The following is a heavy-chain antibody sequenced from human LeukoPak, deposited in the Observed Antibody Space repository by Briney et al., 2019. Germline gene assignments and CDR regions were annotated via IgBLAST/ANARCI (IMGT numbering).Heavy chain of an antibody. D-gene: IGHD3-10*01. CDR2: INPSGGST. V-gene: IGHV1-46*01. J-gene: IGHJ4*02. CDR3: ARDRGTMVRGVKYYFDY. Sequence: ASVKVSCKASGYTFTGYYIHWVRQAPGQGLEWMGIINPSGGSTSYAQKFQGRVTMTRDTSASTVYMELSSLRSEDTAVYYCARDRGTMVRGVKYYFDYWGQGTLVTVSS. CDR1: GYTFTGYY.